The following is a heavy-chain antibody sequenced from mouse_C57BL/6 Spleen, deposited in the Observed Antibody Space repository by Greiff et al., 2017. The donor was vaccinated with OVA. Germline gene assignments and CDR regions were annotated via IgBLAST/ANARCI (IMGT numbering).Heavy chain of an antibody. D-gene: IGHD2-1*01. V-gene: IGHV1-52*01. Sequence: QVQLQQPGAELVRPGSSVKLSCKASGYTFTSYWMHWVKQRPIQGLAWIGNIDPSASETHYNQKFKDKATLPVDKSSSTAYMQLSSLTSEDSAVYYCARLGDYGTYGNAMYYWGQGTSVTFAS. CDR1: GYTFTSYW. CDR2: IDPSASET. CDR3: ARLGDYGTYGNAMYY. J-gene: IGHJ4*01.